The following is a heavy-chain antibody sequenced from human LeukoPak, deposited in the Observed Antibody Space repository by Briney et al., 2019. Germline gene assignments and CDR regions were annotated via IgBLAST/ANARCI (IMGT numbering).Heavy chain of an antibody. CDR2: IYYSGST. V-gene: IGHV4-39*07. CDR3: ARVTGQFYFYYYMDV. CDR1: GGSISSGSYY. J-gene: IGHJ6*03. D-gene: IGHD7-27*01. Sequence: KPSETLSLTCTVSGGSISSGSYYWGWIRQPPGKGLEWIGSIYYSGSTYYNPSLKSRVTISLDTPKNEFSLKLSSVTAADTAVYYCARVTGQFYFYYYMDVWGKGTTVTVSS.